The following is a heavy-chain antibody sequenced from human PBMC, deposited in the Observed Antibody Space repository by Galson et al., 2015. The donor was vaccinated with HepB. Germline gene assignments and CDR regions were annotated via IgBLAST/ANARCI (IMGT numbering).Heavy chain of an antibody. Sequence: SLRLSCAASGFIFSSSWMHWVRQAPGEGLVWVSRINRDGSTTNYADSVKGRFTISRDNSKNTLYLQMNSLRAEDTAVYYCAKDPSKYDFWSGYRNYYGMDVWGQGTTVTVSS. D-gene: IGHD3-3*01. CDR3: AKDPSKYDFWSGYRNYYGMDV. V-gene: IGHV3-74*01. CDR1: GFIFSSSW. CDR2: INRDGSTT. J-gene: IGHJ6*02.